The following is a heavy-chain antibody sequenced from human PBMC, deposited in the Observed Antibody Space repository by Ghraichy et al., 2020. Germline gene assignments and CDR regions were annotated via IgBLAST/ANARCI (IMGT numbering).Heavy chain of an antibody. CDR2: ISSSGGNT. J-gene: IGHJ3*02. CDR3: SKEAGSYRSRDYAFDI. CDR1: RFTFSSYA. V-gene: IGHV3-23*01. D-gene: IGHD1-26*01. Sequence: GGSLRLSCAVSRFTFSSYAMSWVRQAPGKGLEWVSVISSSGGNTYYADSVKGRFTITINNSKNTLYLKMNSLRDEDTAVYYCSKEAGSYRSRDYAFDIWGQGTLVTVSS.